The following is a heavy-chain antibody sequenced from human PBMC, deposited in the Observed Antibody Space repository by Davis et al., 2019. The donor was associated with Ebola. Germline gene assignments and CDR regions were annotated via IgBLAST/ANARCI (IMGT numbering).Heavy chain of an antibody. Sequence: MPSETLSLTCAVYGGSFSGYYWSWIRQPPGKGLEWIGEINHTGGTNYNPSLKSRVTISIDTSKNQFSLNLTSVTAADTAVYYCARDPGSGSYKNWFDPWGQGTLVTVSS. D-gene: IGHD3-10*01. CDR1: GGSFSGYY. V-gene: IGHV4-34*01. CDR2: INHTGGT. J-gene: IGHJ5*02. CDR3: ARDPGSGSYKNWFDP.